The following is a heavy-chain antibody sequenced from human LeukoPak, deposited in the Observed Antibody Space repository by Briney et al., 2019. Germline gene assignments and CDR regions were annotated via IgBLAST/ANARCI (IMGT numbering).Heavy chain of an antibody. V-gene: IGHV3-23*01. CDR1: GFTFSSNA. J-gene: IGHJ6*02. Sequence: GGSLRLSCAASGFTFSSNAMSWVRQAPGKGLEWVSAICGSGGSTYYADSVKGRLTVSRDNAKNSLYLQMNSLRAADTAVYYCARGITGSLFGVRDGMDVWGQGTTVTVS. D-gene: IGHD1-20*01. CDR2: ICGSGGST. CDR3: ARGITGSLFGVRDGMDV.